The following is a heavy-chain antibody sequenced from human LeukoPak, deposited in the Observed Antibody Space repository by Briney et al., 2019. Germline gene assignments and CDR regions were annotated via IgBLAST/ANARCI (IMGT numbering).Heavy chain of an antibody. J-gene: IGHJ4*02. V-gene: IGHV3-30*03. CDR1: GFTFSSYG. CDR2: ISYDGSNK. Sequence: GRSLRLSCAASGFTFSSYGMHWVRQAPGKGLEWVAVISYDGSNKYYADSVKGRFTISRDNAKNTLYLQMNSLRADDSAVYFCASLVGGYYPPVEAFDVWGQGTLVTVSS. CDR3: ASLVGGYYPPVEAFDV. D-gene: IGHD3-3*01.